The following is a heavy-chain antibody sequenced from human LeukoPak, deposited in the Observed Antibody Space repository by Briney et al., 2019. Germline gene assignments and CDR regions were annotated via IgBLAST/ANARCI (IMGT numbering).Heavy chain of an antibody. Sequence: PSETLSLTCTVSGGSISSSSYYWGWIRQPPGKGLEWIGSIYYSGSTYYNPSLKSRVTISVDTSKNQFSLKLSSVTAADTAVYYCARDPLAVARFDPWGQGTLVTVSS. CDR3: ARDPLAVARFDP. CDR1: GGSISSSSYY. CDR2: IYYSGST. V-gene: IGHV4-39*07. J-gene: IGHJ5*02. D-gene: IGHD6-19*01.